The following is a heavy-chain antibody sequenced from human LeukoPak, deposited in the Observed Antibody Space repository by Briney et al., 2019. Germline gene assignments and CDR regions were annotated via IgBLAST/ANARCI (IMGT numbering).Heavy chain of an antibody. CDR3: ARGDMVRGAGDY. D-gene: IGHD3-10*01. CDR1: GFNFRTHW. Sequence: GGSLRLSCAASGFNFRTHWMHWVRQAPGKGLVWVSRVNPEGSSTGYAGSVEGRFTISRDNAKNTLYVQMNSLRVEDTAVYYCARGDMVRGAGDYWGQGTLVTVSS. CDR2: VNPEGSST. J-gene: IGHJ4*02. V-gene: IGHV3-74*01.